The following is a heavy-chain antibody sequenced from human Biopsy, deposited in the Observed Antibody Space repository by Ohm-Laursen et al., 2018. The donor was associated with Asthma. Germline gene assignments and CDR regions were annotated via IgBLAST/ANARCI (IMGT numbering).Heavy chain of an antibody. V-gene: IGHV4-59*07. Sequence: SHTLSLTSSVFGGSISSFYWSWIPQSPEQGLVSSGYVYWTGSTNYNPSLKSRVTMSVDTSKNRMFLELTSVTAADTAIYYCVRAVRNEQWLAPFDYWGQGKPVTVSS. J-gene: IGHJ4*02. D-gene: IGHD6-19*01. CDR3: VRAVRNEQWLAPFDY. CDR2: VYWTGST. CDR1: GGSISSFY.